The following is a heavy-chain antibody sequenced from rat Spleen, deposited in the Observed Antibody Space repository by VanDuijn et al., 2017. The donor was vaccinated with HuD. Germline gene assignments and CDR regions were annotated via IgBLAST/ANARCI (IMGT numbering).Heavy chain of an antibody. J-gene: IGHJ2*01. CDR3: TTGTTRVPFDY. Sequence: EVQLVESGGGLVQPGRSLKLSCAASGFTFSDYNMAWVRQAPGKGLEWVASITNASGRTYYPDSVKGRFTISRDTAQNTLYLQMNSLRSEDTATYYCTTGTTRVPFDYWGQGVMVTVSS. V-gene: IGHV5-20*01. D-gene: IGHD1-4*01. CDR2: ITNASGRT. CDR1: GFTFSDYN.